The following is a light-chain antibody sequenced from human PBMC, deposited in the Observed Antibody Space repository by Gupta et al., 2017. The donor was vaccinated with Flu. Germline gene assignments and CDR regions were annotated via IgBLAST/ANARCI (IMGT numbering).Light chain of an antibody. Sequence: EIQMTQSPSSLSASLGDRVTITCRTSHSISNYLSWYQHKPGKAPKLLLYAVSILQSGVSSRFNGGGSGTDFTLTISSLQPEDFATYYCQQSYSIPYTFGQGTKLEIK. CDR1: HSISNY. CDR2: AVS. V-gene: IGKV1-39*01. CDR3: QQSYSIPYT. J-gene: IGKJ2*01.